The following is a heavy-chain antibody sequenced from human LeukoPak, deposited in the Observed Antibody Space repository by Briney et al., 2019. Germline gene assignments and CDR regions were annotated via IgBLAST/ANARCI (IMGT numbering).Heavy chain of an antibody. CDR1: GFTFSSYA. J-gene: IGHJ6*02. V-gene: IGHV3-23*01. CDR2: ITGNGGGT. CDR3: AREWGYYGMDV. Sequence: GGSLRLSCAASGFTFSSYAMSWVRQAPGKGLEWVSGITGNGGGTHYADSVKGRFTISRDNSKNTLYLQMNSLRAEDTAVYYCAREWGYYGMDVWGQGSTVTVSS. D-gene: IGHD3-16*01.